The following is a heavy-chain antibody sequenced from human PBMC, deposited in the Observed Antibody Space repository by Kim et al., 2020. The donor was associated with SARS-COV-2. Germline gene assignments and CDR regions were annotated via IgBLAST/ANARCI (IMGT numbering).Heavy chain of an antibody. CDR1: GYTFTSYP. J-gene: IGHJ5*02. V-gene: IGHV7-4-1*02. Sequence: ASVKVSCKASGYTFTSYPMNWVRQAPGQGLEWMGWINTNTGNPTYAQGFTGRFVFSFDTSVSTAYLQISSLKADDTAVYFCARGYGSGRPIFGLWGQGTLVTVSS. CDR2: INTNTGNP. D-gene: IGHD3-10*01. CDR3: ARGYGSGRPIFGL.